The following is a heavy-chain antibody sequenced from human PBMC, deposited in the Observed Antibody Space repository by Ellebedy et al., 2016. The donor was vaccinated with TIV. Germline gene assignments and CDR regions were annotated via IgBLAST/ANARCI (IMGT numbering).Heavy chain of an antibody. CDR1: GFSISTHW. D-gene: IGHD2-2*01. V-gene: IGHV3-7*01. CDR3: ARDYVVGRGRDYFDC. Sequence: GESLKISCTASGFSISTHWMSWVRQPPEKGLEWVANIKQDGSDKYHANSVKGRFTISRDNATNSLYLQMSSLRVEDTSVYYCARDYVVGRGRDYFDCWGQGTLVTV. J-gene: IGHJ4*02. CDR2: IKQDGSDK.